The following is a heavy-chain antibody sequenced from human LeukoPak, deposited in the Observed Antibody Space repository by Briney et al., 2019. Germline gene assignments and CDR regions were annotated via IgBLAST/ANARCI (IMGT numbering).Heavy chain of an antibody. CDR2: ISSSSSYI. J-gene: IGHJ2*01. CDR3: AGSDTIGYLPREWDYWYFDR. D-gene: IGHD3-22*01. Sequence: GGSLRLSCAASGFTFSSYSMNWVRQAPGKGLEWVSSISSSSSYIYYADSVKGRFTISRDNAKNSLYLQMNSLRAEDTAVYYCAGSDTIGYLPREWDYWYFDRWGRGTLVTVSS. CDR1: GFTFSSYS. V-gene: IGHV3-21*01.